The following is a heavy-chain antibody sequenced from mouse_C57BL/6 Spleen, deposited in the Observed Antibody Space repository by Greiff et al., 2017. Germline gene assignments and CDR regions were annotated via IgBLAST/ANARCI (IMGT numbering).Heavy chain of an antibody. J-gene: IGHJ2*01. CDR1: GYTFTDYT. V-gene: IGHV1-22*01. D-gene: IGHD1-1*01. CDR2: INPNNGGT. CDR3: AGDCYSRNYFDY. Sequence: VQLQQSGPELVKPGASVKMSCKASGYTFTDYTMPWVQQSHGKSLEWIGSINPNNGGTSYNHKFKGRVTLTVNKTSSTAYMQLRSLTSEDSAVYYCAGDCYSRNYFDYWGQGTTLTVSS.